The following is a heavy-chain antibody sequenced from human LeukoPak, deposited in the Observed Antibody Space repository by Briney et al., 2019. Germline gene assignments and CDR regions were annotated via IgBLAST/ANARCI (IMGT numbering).Heavy chain of an antibody. V-gene: IGHV4-59*01. CDR3: ARDPSTPRLRLGELSFPFDY. Sequence: SETLSLTCPVSGGSISSYYWSWIRQPPGKGLEWIGYIYYSGSTNYNPSLKSRVTISVDTSKNQFSLKLSSVTAADTAVYYCARDPSTPRLRLGELSFPFDYWGQGTLVTVSS. J-gene: IGHJ4*02. D-gene: IGHD3-16*02. CDR1: GGSISSYY. CDR2: IYYSGST.